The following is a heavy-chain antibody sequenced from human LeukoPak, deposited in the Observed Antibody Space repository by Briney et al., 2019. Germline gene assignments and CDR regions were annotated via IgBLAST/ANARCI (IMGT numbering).Heavy chain of an antibody. J-gene: IGHJ3*02. Sequence: ASETLSLTCTVPGGSISSYYWSWIRQPPGKGLEWIGYIYYSGSTNYNPSLKSRVTISVDTSKNQFSLKLSSVTAADTAVYFCARGPYSYDSSGAFDIWGQGTMVTVSS. CDR3: ARGPYSYDSSGAFDI. V-gene: IGHV4-59*08. CDR1: GGSISSYY. D-gene: IGHD3-22*01. CDR2: IYYSGST.